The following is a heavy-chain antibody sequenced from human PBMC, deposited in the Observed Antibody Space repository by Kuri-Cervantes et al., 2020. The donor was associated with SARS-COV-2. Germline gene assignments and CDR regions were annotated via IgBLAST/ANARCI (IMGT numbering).Heavy chain of an antibody. CDR3: ARTGYRYGPSQISYYYYYYMDV. J-gene: IGHJ6*03. D-gene: IGHD5-18*01. CDR1: GYTFTSYD. V-gene: IGHV1-8*03. Sequence: ASVKVSCKASGYTFTSYDINWVRQDTGQGLEWMGWMNPNSGNTGYAQKFQGRVTITRNTSISTAYMELSSLRSEDTAVYYCARTGYRYGPSQISYYYYYYMDVWGKGTTVTVSS. CDR2: MNPNSGNT.